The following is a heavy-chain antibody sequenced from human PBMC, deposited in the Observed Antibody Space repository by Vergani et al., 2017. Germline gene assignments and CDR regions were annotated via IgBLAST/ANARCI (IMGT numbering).Heavy chain of an antibody. CDR3: ASDTHSGQRADR. D-gene: IGHD6-19*01. CDR1: FDSIRNLY. CDR2: IHYSENT. J-gene: IGHJ5*02. V-gene: IGHV4-59*11. Sequence: QVQLQESGPGLVKPPGTLSLTCSVSFDSIRNLYCNWIRQPPGKGLEWIGSIHYSENTNYNPSLKTRVTISVDTSKNQFSLTLTSVTAADTAVYYCASDTHSGQRADRWGQGILVTVTS.